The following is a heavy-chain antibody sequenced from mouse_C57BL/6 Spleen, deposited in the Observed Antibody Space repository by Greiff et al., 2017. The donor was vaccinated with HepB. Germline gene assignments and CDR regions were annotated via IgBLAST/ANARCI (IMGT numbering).Heavy chain of an antibody. J-gene: IGHJ4*01. D-gene: IGHD2-3*01. Sequence: VQLQQSGAELVRPGTSVKVSCKASGYAFTNYLIEWVKQRPGQGLEWIGVINPGSGGTSYNEKFKGKATLTADKSSSTAYMQLSSLTSEDSAVYFCARWLLHNAMDYWGQGTSVTVSS. CDR1: GYAFTNYL. CDR3: ARWLLHNAMDY. CDR2: INPGSGGT. V-gene: IGHV1-54*01.